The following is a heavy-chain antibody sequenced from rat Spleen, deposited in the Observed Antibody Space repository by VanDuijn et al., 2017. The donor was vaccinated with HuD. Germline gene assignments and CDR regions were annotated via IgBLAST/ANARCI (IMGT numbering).Heavy chain of an antibody. CDR1: GFTFSHYD. CDR3: ARRHFGYTDYFDY. CDR2: ISYDGSST. D-gene: IGHD1-4*01. V-gene: IGHV5-22*01. Sequence: EVQLVESGGGLVQPGRSMKLSCAASGFTFSHYDMAWVRQAPKKGLEWVSFISYDGSSTYYRDSVKGRFTISRDNAKNTLYLQLNSPTTEDTATYHCARRHFGYTDYFDYWGQGVMVTVSS. J-gene: IGHJ2*01.